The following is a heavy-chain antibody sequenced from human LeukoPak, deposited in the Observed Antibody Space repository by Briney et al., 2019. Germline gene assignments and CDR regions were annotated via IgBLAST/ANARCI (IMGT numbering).Heavy chain of an antibody. V-gene: IGHV3-48*04. CDR2: ISAGSGTV. CDR1: GRSLSSNN. D-gene: IGHD1-14*01. CDR3: TKDLGLRRMI. J-gene: IGHJ2*01. Sequence: GGSLRLSCAASGRSLSSNNMHWVRQAPGGGLEWLSYISAGSGTVFSADSVKGRFSISRDNARESLFLQMNSLRVDDTAVYYCTKDLGLRRMIWGRGTLVIVSS.